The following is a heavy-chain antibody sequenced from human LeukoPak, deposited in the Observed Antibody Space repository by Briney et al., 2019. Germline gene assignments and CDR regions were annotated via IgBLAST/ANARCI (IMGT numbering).Heavy chain of an antibody. D-gene: IGHD3-22*01. CDR2: INGDGGST. CDR3: AKDNVRAKYYYDSSGYFPSPQTPYFQH. J-gene: IGHJ1*01. CDR1: GFTFDDYA. V-gene: IGHV3-43*02. Sequence: GGALRLSCAASGFTFDDYAMHWVRQAPGKGLAWVSLINGDGGSTYYADTVKGRFTISRDNSKNSLYLQMNSLRTEDTALYYCAKDNVRAKYYYDSSGYFPSPQTPYFQHWGQGTLVTVSS.